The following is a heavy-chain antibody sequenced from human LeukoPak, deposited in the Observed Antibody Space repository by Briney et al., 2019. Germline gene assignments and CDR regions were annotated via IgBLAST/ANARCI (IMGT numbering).Heavy chain of an antibody. CDR1: GFTFSSYA. CDR3: AKPPFGGYYY. D-gene: IGHD3-22*01. V-gene: IGHV3-23*01. J-gene: IGHJ4*02. CDR2: ISGSGGGT. Sequence: GGSLGLSCAASGFTFSSYAMSWVRQAPGKGLEWVSAISGSGGGTYYADSVKGRFTISRDNSKNTLYLQMNSLRAEDTAVYYCAKPPFGGYYYWGQGTLVTVSS.